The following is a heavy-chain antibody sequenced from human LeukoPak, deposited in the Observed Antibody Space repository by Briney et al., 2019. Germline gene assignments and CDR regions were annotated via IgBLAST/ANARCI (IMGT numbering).Heavy chain of an antibody. J-gene: IGHJ5*02. CDR1: GYTFTSYY. V-gene: IGHV1-46*01. CDR2: INTSGGNT. CDR3: GREGRGVPGCDWCDP. D-gene: IGHD6-13*01. Sequence: GGSVKVSCTASGYTFTSYYMHWVRQAPGQGLEWVGIINTSGGNTNYAHTVQGRFTISRDKSTSPVYMELSSLRSEDAAVYYWGREGRGVPGCDWCDPWGQGTRVTVS.